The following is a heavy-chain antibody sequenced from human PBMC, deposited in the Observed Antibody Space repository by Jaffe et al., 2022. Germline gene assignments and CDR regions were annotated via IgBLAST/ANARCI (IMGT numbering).Heavy chain of an antibody. V-gene: IGHV3-49*04. CDR3: TQQQLAPNRPYYYYYYMDV. CDR1: GFTFGDYA. J-gene: IGHJ6*03. CDR2: IRSKAYGGTT. D-gene: IGHD6-13*01. Sequence: EVQLVESGGGLVQPGRSLRLSCTASGFTFGDYAMSWVRQAPGKGLEWVGFIRSKAYGGTTEYAASVKGRFTISRDDSKSIAYLQMNSLKTEDTAVYYCTQQQLAPNRPYYYYYYMDVWGKGTTVTVSS.